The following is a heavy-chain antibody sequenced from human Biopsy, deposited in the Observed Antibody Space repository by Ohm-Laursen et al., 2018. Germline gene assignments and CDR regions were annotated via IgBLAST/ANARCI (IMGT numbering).Heavy chain of an antibody. V-gene: IGHV1-69*04. Sequence: SVKASCKTSTGTFDSYGVTWVRQAPGQGLEWMGRIIPILRTTTYAPKFQGRVTFTADKSSSTAYLELSSLTSEDTAMFYCAREAIGYQLPCDDWGQGTLVTVSS. CDR2: IIPILRTT. CDR1: TGTFDSYG. CDR3: AREAIGYQLPCDD. D-gene: IGHD2-15*01. J-gene: IGHJ4*02.